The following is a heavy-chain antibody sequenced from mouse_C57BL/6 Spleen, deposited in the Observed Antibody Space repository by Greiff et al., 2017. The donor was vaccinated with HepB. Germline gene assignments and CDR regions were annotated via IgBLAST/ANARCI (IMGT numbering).Heavy chain of an antibody. J-gene: IGHJ1*03. V-gene: IGHV5-17*01. CDR3: ARDYYGSSYNWYFDV. D-gene: IGHD1-1*01. CDR1: GFTFSDYG. CDR2: ISSGSSTI. Sequence: EVQLVESGGGLVKPGGSLKLSCAASGFTFSDYGMHWVRQAPEKGLEWVAYISSGSSTIYYADTVKGRFTISRDNAKNTLFLQMTSLRSEDTAVYYCARDYYGSSYNWYFDVWGTGTTVTVSS.